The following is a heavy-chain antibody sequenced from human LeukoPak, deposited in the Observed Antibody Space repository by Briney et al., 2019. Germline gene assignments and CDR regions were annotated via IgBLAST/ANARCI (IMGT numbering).Heavy chain of an antibody. CDR2: IYHSGST. CDR3: ASLTRRITIFGVVIIEPGKFDY. Sequence: SETLSLTCAVSGGSISSGGYSWSWIRQPPGKGLEWIGYIYHSGSTNYNPSLKSRVTISVDTSKNQFSLKLSSVTAADTAVYYCASLTRRITIFGVVIIEPGKFDYWGQGTLVTVSS. J-gene: IGHJ4*02. CDR1: GGSISSGGYS. D-gene: IGHD3-3*01. V-gene: IGHV4-30-2*01.